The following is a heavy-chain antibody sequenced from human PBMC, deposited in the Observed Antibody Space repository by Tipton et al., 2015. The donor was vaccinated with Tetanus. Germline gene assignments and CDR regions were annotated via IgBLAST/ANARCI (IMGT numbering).Heavy chain of an antibody. D-gene: IGHD2/OR15-2a*01. Sequence: TLSLTCNVTGALLTTGGYSWGWIRQPPGKDLEWIGYIYQTGTTYYNPSLKGRVTISMDRSNTQFSLRLDSLTAADTAVYYCARAAGFLGLTHDFWGRGTLVSVSS. J-gene: IGHJ4*02. V-gene: IGHV4-30-2*01. CDR2: IYQTGTT. CDR1: GALLTTGGYS. CDR3: ARAAGFLGLTHDF.